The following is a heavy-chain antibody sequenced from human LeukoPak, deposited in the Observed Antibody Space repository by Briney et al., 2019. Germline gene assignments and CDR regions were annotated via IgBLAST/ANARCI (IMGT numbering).Heavy chain of an antibody. CDR3: ARGSTYYYDSSGYALDY. CDR1: GGSFSGYY. J-gene: IGHJ4*02. CDR2: INHSGST. V-gene: IGHV4-34*01. Sequence: SETLSLTCAVYGGSFSGYYWSWIRQPPGKGLEWIGGINHSGSTNYNPSLKSRVTISVDTSKNQFSLKLSSVTAADTAVYYCARGSTYYYDSSGYALDYWGQGTLVTVSS. D-gene: IGHD3-22*01.